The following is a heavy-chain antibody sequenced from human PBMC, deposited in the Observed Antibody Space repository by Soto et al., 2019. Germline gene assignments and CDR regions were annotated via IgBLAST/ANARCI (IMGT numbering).Heavy chain of an antibody. J-gene: IGHJ4*02. CDR2: ISYDGSNK. CDR1: GFTFSSYG. Sequence: PGGSLRLSCAASGFTFSSYGMHWVGQAPGKGLEWVAVISYDGSNKYYADSVKGRFTISRDNSKNTLYLQMNSLRAEDTAVYYCAKGSNDFWSGPTIDYWGQGTLVTVSS. D-gene: IGHD3-3*01. CDR3: AKGSNDFWSGPTIDY. V-gene: IGHV3-30*18.